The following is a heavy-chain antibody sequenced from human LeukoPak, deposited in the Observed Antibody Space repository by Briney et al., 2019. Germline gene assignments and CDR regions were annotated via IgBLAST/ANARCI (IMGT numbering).Heavy chain of an antibody. V-gene: IGHV3-73*01. CDR2: IRGKENSYTA. CDR3: NVRAVDGSFDY. Sequence: TGGSLRLSCAAPGFTFSGSAIHWVRQASGKGLEWVGRIRGKENSYTAAYAASVKGRFTISRDDSENTAYLQMNSLKTEDTAAYYCNVRAVDGSFDYWGQGTLVSVSS. J-gene: IGHJ4*02. CDR1: GFTFSGSA. D-gene: IGHD6-19*01.